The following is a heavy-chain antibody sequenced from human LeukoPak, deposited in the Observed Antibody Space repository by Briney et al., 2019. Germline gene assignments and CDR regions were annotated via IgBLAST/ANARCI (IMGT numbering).Heavy chain of an antibody. CDR3: ARVDRALDYGDY. J-gene: IGHJ4*02. D-gene: IGHD3-10*01. Sequence: ASVKVSCKASGYTFTSYGISWVRQAPGQGLEWMGWISAYNGNTNYTQKLQGRVTMTTDTSTSTAYMELRSLRSDDTAVYYCARVDRALDYGDYWGQGTLVTVSS. CDR2: ISAYNGNT. CDR1: GYTFTSYG. V-gene: IGHV1-18*01.